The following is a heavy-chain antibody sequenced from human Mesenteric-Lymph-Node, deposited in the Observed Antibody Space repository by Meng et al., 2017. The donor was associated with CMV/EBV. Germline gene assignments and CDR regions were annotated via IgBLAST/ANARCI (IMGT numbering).Heavy chain of an antibody. D-gene: IGHD3-3*01. V-gene: IGHV3-74*01. Sequence: GEFLKTSCAASGFTFSSYWMHWVRQAPRKGLVWVSRINSDGSSTIYADSVKGRFTISRDNAKNALYLQRNRLRAEDTAVYYGARDAPGYYEFWSGSRGGMDVWGQGTTVTVSS. CDR1: GFTFSSYW. CDR2: INSDGSST. J-gene: IGHJ6*02. CDR3: ARDAPGYYEFWSGSRGGMDV.